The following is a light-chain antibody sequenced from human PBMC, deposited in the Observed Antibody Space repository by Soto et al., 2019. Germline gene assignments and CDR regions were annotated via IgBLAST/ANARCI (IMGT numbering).Light chain of an antibody. Sequence: EVVLTQSPGTLSLSPGERATLSCRASQSVSNNDLAWYQKKHGQAPRLLIHGASTRATGIPARFSGSGSGTELAITISSLQSEDFAVYYCQQYHEWPLTFGGGTKVDI. V-gene: IGKV3-15*01. CDR1: QSVSNN. CDR2: GAS. J-gene: IGKJ4*01. CDR3: QQYHEWPLT.